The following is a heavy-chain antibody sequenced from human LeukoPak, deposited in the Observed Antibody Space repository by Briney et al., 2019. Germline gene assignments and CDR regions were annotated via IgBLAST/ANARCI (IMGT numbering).Heavy chain of an antibody. CDR3: TRGSEWTSGVSDY. V-gene: IGHV3-21*01. D-gene: IGHD3-3*01. CDR2: ISGTSTHI. J-gene: IGHJ4*02. Sequence: GGSLRLSCAASGFSFSLYSMNWVRQAPGRGLEWVSSISGTSTHIYYADSVKGRFTISRDNAQNSLYLQMNSLRAEDTAVYYCTRGSEWTSGVSDYWGQGTLVTVSS. CDR1: GFSFSLYS.